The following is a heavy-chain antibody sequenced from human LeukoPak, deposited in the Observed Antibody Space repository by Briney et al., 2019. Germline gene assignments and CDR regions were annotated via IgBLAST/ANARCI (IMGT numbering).Heavy chain of an antibody. CDR2: ISSSSSYI. Sequence: GGSLRLYCAASGLTFSSYSMNWVRQAPGKGLEWVSSISSSSSYIYYADSVKGRFTISRDNAKNSLYLQMNSLRAEDTAVYYCAREVVGATRGGDYWGQGTLVTVSS. D-gene: IGHD1-26*01. J-gene: IGHJ4*02. CDR1: GLTFSSYS. V-gene: IGHV3-21*01. CDR3: AREVVGATRGGDY.